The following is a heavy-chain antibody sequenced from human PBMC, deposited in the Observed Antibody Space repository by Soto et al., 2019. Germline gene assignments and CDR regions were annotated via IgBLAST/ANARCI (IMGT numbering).Heavy chain of an antibody. J-gene: IGHJ3*02. V-gene: IGHV3-33*01. CDR1: GFTFSSYG. Sequence: QVQLVESGGGVVQPGRSLRLSCAASGFTFSSYGMHWVRQAPGKGLEWVAVIWYDGSNKYYADSVKGRFTISRDNSKNTLYLLMNSLRAEDTAVYYCAREALVDTAMDTTGVDAFDIWGQGTMVTVSS. CDR2: IWYDGSNK. CDR3: AREALVDTAMDTTGVDAFDI. D-gene: IGHD5-18*01.